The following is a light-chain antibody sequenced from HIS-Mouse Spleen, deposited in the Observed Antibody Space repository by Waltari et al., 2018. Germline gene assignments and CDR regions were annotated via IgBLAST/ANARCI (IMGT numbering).Light chain of an antibody. CDR3: CSYAGSSTFEV. J-gene: IGLJ2*01. CDR1: SSDVGRYHR. Sequence: QSALTQPASGSGSPGQSIPISCTRTSSDVGRYHRVSLYQQHPGKAPKLMIYEGSKRPSVVSNRFSGSKSGNTASLTISGLQAEDEADYYCCSYAGSSTFEVFGGGTKLTVL. CDR2: EGS. V-gene: IGLV2-23*03.